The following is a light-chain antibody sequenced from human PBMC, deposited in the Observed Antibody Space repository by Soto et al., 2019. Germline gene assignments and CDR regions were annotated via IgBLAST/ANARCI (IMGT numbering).Light chain of an antibody. CDR3: QKYNSYS. J-gene: IGKJ1*01. Sequence: DIQMTQSPATLPSSLGGIVTITCRASQSISNWLAWYQQKPGTAPKVLIYRASNLQSGVPSRFSGSGSGTEFTLTISSLQPDDFATYYCQKYNSYSFGQGTKVDIK. CDR2: RAS. V-gene: IGKV1-5*01. CDR1: QSISNW.